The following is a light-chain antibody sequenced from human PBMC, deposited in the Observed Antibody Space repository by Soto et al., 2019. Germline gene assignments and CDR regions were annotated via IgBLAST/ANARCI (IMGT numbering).Light chain of an antibody. CDR2: EVS. J-gene: IGLJ2*01. Sequence: QSALIQPASVSGSPGQSITISCTGTSSDVGGYNYVSWYQQHPGKAPKLMIYEVSNRPSGVSNRFSGSKSGNTASLTISGLQAEDEADYYCSSYTSSNVVFGGGTKLTVL. CDR3: SSYTSSNVV. V-gene: IGLV2-14*01. CDR1: SSDVGGYNY.